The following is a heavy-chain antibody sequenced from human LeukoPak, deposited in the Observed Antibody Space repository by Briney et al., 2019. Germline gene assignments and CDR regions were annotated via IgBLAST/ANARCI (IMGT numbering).Heavy chain of an antibody. V-gene: IGHV4-59*01. CDR1: GGSISSYY. CDR3: ARSPNYYYGMDV. CDR2: IYYSGST. J-gene: IGHJ6*02. Sequence: SETLSLTCTVSGGSISSYYWSWIRQPAGKGPEWIGYIYYSGSTKYNPSLKSRVTISVDTSKDQFSLKLTSVTAADTAVYYCARSPNYYYGMDVWGQGTTVTVSS.